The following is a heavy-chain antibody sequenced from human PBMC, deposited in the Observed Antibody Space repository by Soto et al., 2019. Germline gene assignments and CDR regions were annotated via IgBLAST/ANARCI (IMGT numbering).Heavy chain of an antibody. J-gene: IGHJ6*02. Sequence: QVQLVESGGGVVQPGRSLRLSCAASGFTFSSYAMHWVRQAPGKGLEWVAVISYDGSNKYYADSVKGRFTISRDNSKNTXXLQMHSLRAEDTAVYYCARDVTSDLSKYYYYGMDVWGQGTTVTVSS. V-gene: IGHV3-30-3*01. CDR3: ARDVTSDLSKYYYYGMDV. CDR1: GFTFSSYA. CDR2: ISYDGSNK.